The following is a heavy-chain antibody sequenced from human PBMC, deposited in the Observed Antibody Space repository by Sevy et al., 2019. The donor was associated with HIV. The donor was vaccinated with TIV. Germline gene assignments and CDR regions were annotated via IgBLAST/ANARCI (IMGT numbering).Heavy chain of an antibody. Sequence: SETLSLTCPVSGGSISSSSYYWGWIRQPPGKGLEWIGSIYYSGSTYYNPSLKSRVTISVDTSKNQFSLKLSSVTAADTAVYYCARRSVAVAGTGGFDYWGQGTLVTVSS. V-gene: IGHV4-39*01. CDR2: IYYSGST. D-gene: IGHD6-19*01. CDR3: ARRSVAVAGTGGFDY. CDR1: GGSISSSSYY. J-gene: IGHJ4*02.